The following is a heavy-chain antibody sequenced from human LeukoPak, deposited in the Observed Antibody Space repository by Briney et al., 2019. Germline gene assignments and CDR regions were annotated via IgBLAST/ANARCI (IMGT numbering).Heavy chain of an antibody. Sequence: GASVKVSCKASGYTFTSYDINWVRQATGQGLEWMGWMNPNSGNTGYAQKFQGRVTMTRNTSISTAYMELSSLRSEDTAAYYCARVPPRRQAVAGSGYNDYWGQGTLVTVSS. CDR2: MNPNSGNT. D-gene: IGHD6-19*01. V-gene: IGHV1-8*01. CDR1: GYTFTSYD. CDR3: ARVPPRRQAVAGSGYNDY. J-gene: IGHJ4*02.